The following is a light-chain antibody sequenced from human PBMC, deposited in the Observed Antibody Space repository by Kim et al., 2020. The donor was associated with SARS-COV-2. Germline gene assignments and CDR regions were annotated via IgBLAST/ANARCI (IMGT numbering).Light chain of an antibody. CDR3: QQYNNWPTT. CDR2: DAS. J-gene: IGKJ2*01. CDR1: QSVRSN. Sequence: IVMTQSPGTLSVSPGERATLSCRASQSVRSNLAWYQQKPGQAPRLLIYDASTRATGIPARFSGSGSGTEFTLTISSLQSEDFAVYYCQQYNNWPTTFGQGTKLEI. V-gene: IGKV3-15*01.